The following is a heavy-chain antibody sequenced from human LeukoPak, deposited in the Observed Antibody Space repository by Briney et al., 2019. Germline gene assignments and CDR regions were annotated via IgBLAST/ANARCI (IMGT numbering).Heavy chain of an antibody. CDR3: ATSLGAGSDAFAL. D-gene: IGHD6-13*01. CDR2: INTNTGRP. Sequence: ASAQVSCKASGYNFTNYALNWMRQTPGQGLEWMGWINTNTGRPTYGQGFTSRFVFSLDTSVSTAFLQITTLKPADTAIYYCATSLGAGSDAFALWGQGTMVTVSS. CDR1: GYNFTNYA. J-gene: IGHJ3*01. V-gene: IGHV7-4-1*02.